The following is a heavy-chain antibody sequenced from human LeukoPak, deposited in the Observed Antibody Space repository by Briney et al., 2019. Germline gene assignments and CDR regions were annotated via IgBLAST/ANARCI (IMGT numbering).Heavy chain of an antibody. CDR2: IYYSGST. V-gene: IGHV4-39*01. Sequence: SETLSLTCTVSGGSISSSSYYWGWIRQPPGKGLEWIGSIYYSGSTYYNPSLKSRVTISVDTSKNQFSLKLSSVTAADTAVYYCARQNVEQWLPYAFDIWGQGTMVTVSS. J-gene: IGHJ3*02. D-gene: IGHD6-19*01. CDR1: GGSISSSSYY. CDR3: ARQNVEQWLPYAFDI.